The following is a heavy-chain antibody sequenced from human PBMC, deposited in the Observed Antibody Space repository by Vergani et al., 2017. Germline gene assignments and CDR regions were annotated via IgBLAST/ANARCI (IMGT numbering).Heavy chain of an antibody. J-gene: IGHJ3*02. Sequence: QVQLVQSGAEVKKPGASVKVSCKVSGYTLTELSMHWVRQAPGKGLEWMGGFDPEDGETIYGQKFQGRVTMTEDTSTDTAYMDVSSLRSEDTAVYYCATEPIRITMVRGVIIRGGLHDAFDIWGQGTMVTVSS. CDR3: ATEPIRITMVRGVIIRGGLHDAFDI. CDR1: GYTLTELS. D-gene: IGHD3-10*01. V-gene: IGHV1-24*01. CDR2: FDPEDGET.